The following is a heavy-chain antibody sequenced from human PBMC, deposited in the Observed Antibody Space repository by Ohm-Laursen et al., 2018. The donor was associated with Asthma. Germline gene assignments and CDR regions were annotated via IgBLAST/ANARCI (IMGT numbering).Heavy chain of an antibody. V-gene: IGHV4-31*02. CDR3: AKSCSTSSCRDAFDI. CDR2: IYYTGSI. J-gene: IGHJ3*02. Sequence: TLSLTWTVSGASISSGDYYWSWIRQLPGRGLEWIGYIYYTGSIYYNPSLKSRLTISVDTSKTQFSLKLSSVTAADTAVYYCAKSCSTSSCRDAFDIWGPGTMVTVSS. CDR1: GASISSGDYY. D-gene: IGHD2-2*01.